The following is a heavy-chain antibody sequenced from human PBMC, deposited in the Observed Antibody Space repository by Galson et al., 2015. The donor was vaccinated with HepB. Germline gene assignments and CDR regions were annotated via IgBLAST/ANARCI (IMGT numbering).Heavy chain of an antibody. CDR3: VRGTTVVPDFDL. J-gene: IGHJ2*01. CDR2: ISGNSADI. D-gene: IGHD4-23*01. V-gene: IGHV3-21*01. Sequence: SLRLSCAASGFTFSSYSMNWVRQAPGKGLEWVSFISGNSADIYYADSVKGRFTISRYNPRNSLYLQMNSLRAGDTAVYYCVRGTTVVPDFDLWGRGTLVTVSS. CDR1: GFTFSSYS.